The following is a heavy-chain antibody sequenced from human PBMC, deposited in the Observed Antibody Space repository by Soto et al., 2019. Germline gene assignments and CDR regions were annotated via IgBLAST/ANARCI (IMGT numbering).Heavy chain of an antibody. V-gene: IGHV4-31*03. CDR1: GGSISSGGYY. D-gene: IGHD1-26*01. CDR2: IYYSGST. CDR3: ARSRGPGTYPHDFRP. Sequence: QVQLQESGPGLVKPSQTLSLTCTASGGSISSGGYYWSWMRQHPGKGLEWIGYIYYSGSTYYNPSLKSRVTRSVDPSNTQFALQLSSVTAADTAVYYCARSRGPGTYPHDFRPWGQGTLVTVSS. J-gene: IGHJ1*01.